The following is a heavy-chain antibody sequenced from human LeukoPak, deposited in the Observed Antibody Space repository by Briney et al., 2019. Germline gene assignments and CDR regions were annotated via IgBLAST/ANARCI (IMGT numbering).Heavy chain of an antibody. J-gene: IGHJ4*02. D-gene: IGHD5-18*01. V-gene: IGHV3-23*01. CDR1: GFAFSSYA. CDR3: AKNGGYSYGLYYFDY. Sequence: PGGSLRLSCAASGFAFSSYAMSWVRQAPGKGLEWVSSIISSGGVTYYAGSVKGRFTISRDNSKNTVYLQMDSLRAEDSAVYYCAKNGGYSYGLYYFDYWGQGTLVTVSS. CDR2: IISSGGVT.